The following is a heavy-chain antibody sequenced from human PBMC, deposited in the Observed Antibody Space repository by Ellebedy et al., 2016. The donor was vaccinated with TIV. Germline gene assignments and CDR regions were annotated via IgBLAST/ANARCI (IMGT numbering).Heavy chain of an antibody. CDR1: GFIFSTYS. CDR2: ISSSGTII. J-gene: IGHJ4*02. V-gene: IGHV3-48*04. D-gene: IGHD2/OR15-2a*01. CDR3: ARDTYYL. Sequence: GESLKISCAASGFIFSTYSMNWVRQAPGKGLEWVSYISSSGTIIYYADSVKGRFTISRDNAKNSLYLQMNSLRAEDTAVYYCARDTYYLWGQGTLVTVSS.